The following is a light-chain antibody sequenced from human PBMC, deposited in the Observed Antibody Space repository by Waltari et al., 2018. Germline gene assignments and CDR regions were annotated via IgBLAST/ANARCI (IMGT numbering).Light chain of an antibody. J-gene: IGKJ1*01. Sequence: DVQMTQSPSTLSASVGDRVTITCRASQSIGTLLAWYQQKPGKAPNLLIYDASSLESGVPSRFSGRGSGTEFTLTISSLQPDDFATYYCQQSYSTPWTFGQGTKVEIK. CDR2: DAS. CDR3: QQSYSTPWT. CDR1: QSIGTL. V-gene: IGKV1-5*01.